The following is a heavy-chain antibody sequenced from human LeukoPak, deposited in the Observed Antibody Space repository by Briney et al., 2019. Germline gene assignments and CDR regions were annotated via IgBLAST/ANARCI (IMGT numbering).Heavy chain of an antibody. CDR2: ISSSSSTI. CDR3: ARVGGCTNGVCYLYYYYYYMDV. CDR1: GFTFSSYS. V-gene: IGHV3-48*01. D-gene: IGHD2-8*01. J-gene: IGHJ6*03. Sequence: GGSLRLSCAASGFTFSSYSMNWVRQAPGKGLEWVSYISSSSSTIYYADSVKGRFTISRDNAKNSLYLQMNSLRAEDTALYYCARVGGCTNGVCYLYYYYYYMDVWGKGTTVTVSS.